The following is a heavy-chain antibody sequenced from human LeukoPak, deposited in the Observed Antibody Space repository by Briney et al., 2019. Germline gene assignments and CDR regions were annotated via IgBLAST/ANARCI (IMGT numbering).Heavy chain of an antibody. V-gene: IGHV1-2*02. J-gene: IGHJ6*03. CDR3: ARVSGGIVVVPATPAYYMDV. CDR1: GYTFTGYY. CDR2: INPNSGGT. D-gene: IGHD2-21*02. Sequence: ASVKVSCKASGYTFTGYYMHWVRQAPGQGLEWMGWINPNSGGTNYAQKFQGRVTMTRDTSISTAYMELRSLRSDDTAVYYCARVSGGIVVVPATPAYYMDVWGKGTTVTVSS.